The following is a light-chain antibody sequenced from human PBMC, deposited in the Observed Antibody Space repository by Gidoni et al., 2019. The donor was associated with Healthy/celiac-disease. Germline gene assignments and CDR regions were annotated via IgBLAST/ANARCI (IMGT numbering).Light chain of an antibody. CDR3: QHFGN. V-gene: IGKV3-20*01. J-gene: IGKJ4*01. Sequence: IVLTQSPVTLSWSPGQRATLSCRDVQSISSSQLAWYPQKPSQAPRPLMYGASSRATGIPDRFSGSGSGPDFTLTISRLEPEDFAVYYCQHFGNFGGGTKVE. CDR2: GAS. CDR1: QSISSSQ.